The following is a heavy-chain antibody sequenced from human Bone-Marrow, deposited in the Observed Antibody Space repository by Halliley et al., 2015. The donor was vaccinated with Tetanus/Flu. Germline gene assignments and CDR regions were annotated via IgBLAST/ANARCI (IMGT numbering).Heavy chain of an antibody. V-gene: IGHV5-51*03. J-gene: IGHJ3*02. CDR1: GYSFTSYF. CDR3: AGPRRGKLGFDAFHI. CDR2: IYPDDSDT. D-gene: IGHD7-27*01. Sequence: QLVQSGAEVKKPGESLKISCKGSGYSFTSYFIGWVRQTPGKGLEWMGIIYPDDSDTRYSPSFQGQVTISADKSINTAYLQWSSLRASGSGLYYCAGPRRGKLGFDAFHIWGQGTMVTVSS.